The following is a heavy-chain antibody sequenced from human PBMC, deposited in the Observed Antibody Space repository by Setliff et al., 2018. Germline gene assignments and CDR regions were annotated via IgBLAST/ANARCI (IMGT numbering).Heavy chain of an antibody. CDR1: GASITDSY. J-gene: IGHJ4*02. D-gene: IGHD6-6*01. Sequence: SETLSLTCSVSGASITDSYWNWIRQPPGKGLEWVGYIHYSGSTSYNPSLKSRVTISLDTSKNQFSLKLSSVTAADTAVYYCARELVATWRGYSSSSPRYYFDNWGQGTLVTVSS. V-gene: IGHV4-59*12. CDR2: IHYSGST. CDR3: ARELVATWRGYSSSSPRYYFDN.